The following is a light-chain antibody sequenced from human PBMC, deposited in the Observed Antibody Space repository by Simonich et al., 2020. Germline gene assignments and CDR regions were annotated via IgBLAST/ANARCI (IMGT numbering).Light chain of an antibody. CDR2: DVS. J-gene: IGLJ3*02. V-gene: IGLV2-14*01. CDR3: SSYTSSSTWV. CDR1: SSSVGGYNY. Sequence: QSALTQPASVSGSPGQSITISCTGTSSSVGGYNYVSWYQQHPGKAPKLMIYDVSKRPSVVSNRFSGSKSGNTASLTISGLQAEDEADYYCSSYTSSSTWVFGGGTKLTVL.